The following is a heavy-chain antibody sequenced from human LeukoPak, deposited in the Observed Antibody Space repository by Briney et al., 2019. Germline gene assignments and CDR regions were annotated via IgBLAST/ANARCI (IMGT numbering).Heavy chain of an antibody. Sequence: PSETLSLICAVYGGSFSGYYWSWIRQPPGKGLEWIGEINHSGSTNYNTSLKSRVTISVDTSKNQFSLKLSSVTAADTAVYYCASGQIAVAAKDWGKGTLVTVSS. D-gene: IGHD6-19*01. CDR1: GGSFSGYY. V-gene: IGHV4-34*01. J-gene: IGHJ4*02. CDR3: ASGQIAVAAKD. CDR2: INHSGST.